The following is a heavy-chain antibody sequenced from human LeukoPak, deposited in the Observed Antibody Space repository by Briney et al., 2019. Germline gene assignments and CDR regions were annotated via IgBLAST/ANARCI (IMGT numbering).Heavy chain of an antibody. Sequence: PGGSLRLSCAASGFTFSSYAMHWVRQAPGKGLEWVAVISYDGSNKYYADSVKGRFTISRDNANNSLYLQMNDLRADDTAVYYCARGDSSACPDYWGQGTLVTVSS. V-gene: IGHV3-30-3*01. D-gene: IGHD3-22*01. CDR1: GFTFSSYA. CDR3: ARGDSSACPDY. J-gene: IGHJ4*02. CDR2: ISYDGSNK.